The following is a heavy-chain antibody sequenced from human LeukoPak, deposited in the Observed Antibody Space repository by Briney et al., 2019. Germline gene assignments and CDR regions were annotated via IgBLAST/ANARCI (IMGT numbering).Heavy chain of an antibody. J-gene: IGHJ4*02. V-gene: IGHV3-7*01. CDR3: TRPDIPIAVAGDY. Sequence: GGSLRLSCAASGFTFSSYAMHWVRQAPGKGLEWVANMKGDVSGTYYVDSVKGRFTISRDNAKKSVYLQMNSLRVEDTAVYYCTRPDIPIAVAGDYWGQGTVVTVSS. D-gene: IGHD6-19*01. CDR2: MKGDVSGT. CDR1: GFTFSSYA.